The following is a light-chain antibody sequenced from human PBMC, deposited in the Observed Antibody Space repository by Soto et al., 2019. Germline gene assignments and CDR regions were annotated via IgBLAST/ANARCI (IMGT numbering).Light chain of an antibody. CDR3: SSYTSSHTRV. CDR2: QVS. V-gene: IGLV2-14*01. J-gene: IGLJ3*02. CDR1: SSDVGGYTY. Sequence: QSVLTQPASVSGSPGQSITISCTGTSSDVGGYTYVSWYQQHPGKAPKLMIYQVSNRPSGISNRFSGSKSGNTASLTISGLQTEDEADYYCSSYTSSHTRVFGGGTKVTVL.